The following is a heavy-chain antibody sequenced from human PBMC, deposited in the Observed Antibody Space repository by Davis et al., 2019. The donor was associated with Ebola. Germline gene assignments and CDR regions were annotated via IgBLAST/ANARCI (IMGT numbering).Heavy chain of an antibody. J-gene: IGHJ6*02. Sequence: GGSLRLSCAASGFTFSSYAMSWVRQAPGKGLEWVSAISGSGGSTYYADSVKGRFTISRDHSKNTLYLQMNSLRAEDTAVYYCANGGPYYDFWSGYYTNYYYGMDVWGQGTTVTVSS. D-gene: IGHD3-3*01. CDR2: ISGSGGST. V-gene: IGHV3-23*01. CDR3: ANGGPYYDFWSGYYTNYYYGMDV. CDR1: GFTFSSYA.